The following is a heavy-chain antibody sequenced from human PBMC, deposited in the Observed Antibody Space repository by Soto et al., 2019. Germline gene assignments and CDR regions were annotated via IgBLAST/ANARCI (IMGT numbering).Heavy chain of an antibody. CDR1: GFTFSSYS. V-gene: IGHV3-21*01. CDR3: ARDLVQWLRPLERFGMDV. J-gene: IGHJ6*02. Sequence: GGSLRLSCAASGFTFSSYSMNWVRQAPGKGLEWVSSISSSSSYIYYADSVKGRFTISRDNAKNSLYLQMNSLRAEDTAVYYCARDLVQWLRPLERFGMDVWGQGTTVTVSS. D-gene: IGHD5-12*01. CDR2: ISSSSSYI.